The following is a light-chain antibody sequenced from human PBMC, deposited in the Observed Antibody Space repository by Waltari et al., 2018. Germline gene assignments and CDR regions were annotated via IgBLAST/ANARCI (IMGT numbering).Light chain of an antibody. CDR3: AIWYSSTWV. J-gene: IGLJ3*02. Sequence: QPVLTQPTSLSASPGPSASFTCTLPRRITVRTYRINWSQPTPGRLPRYLPGYKADSDKRQGSGVPSRFSGSKDASTNAGLLLISGLQSEDEADYYCAIWYSSTWVFGGGTKLTVL. CDR1: RRITVRTYR. CDR2: YKADSDK. V-gene: IGLV5-39*01.